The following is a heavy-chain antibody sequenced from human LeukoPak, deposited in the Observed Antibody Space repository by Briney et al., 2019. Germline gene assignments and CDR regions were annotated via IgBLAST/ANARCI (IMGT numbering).Heavy chain of an antibody. CDR2: ISYDGSNK. J-gene: IGHJ4*02. CDR1: GFTFSSYA. CDR3: ARACRPAFLIAVARTSYYFDY. Sequence: GGSLRLSCAASGFTFSSYAMHWVRQAPGKGLEWVAVISYDGSNKYYADSVKGRFTISRDNSKNTLYLQMNSLRAEDTAVYYCARACRPAFLIAVARTSYYFDYWGQGTLVTVSS. V-gene: IGHV3-30*04. D-gene: IGHD6-19*01.